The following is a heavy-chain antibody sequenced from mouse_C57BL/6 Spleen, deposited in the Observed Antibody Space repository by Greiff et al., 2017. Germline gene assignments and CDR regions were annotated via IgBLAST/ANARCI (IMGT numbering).Heavy chain of an antibody. V-gene: IGHV5-17*01. CDR2: ISSGSSTI. CDR3: ARMPYYDYDDYAMDY. J-gene: IGHJ4*01. CDR1: GFTFSDYG. D-gene: IGHD2-4*01. Sequence: EVHLVESGGGLVKPGGSLKLSCAASGFTFSDYGMHWVRQAPEKGLEWVAYISSGSSTIYYADTVKGRFTISRDNAKNTLFLQMTSLRSEDTAMYYCARMPYYDYDDYAMDYWGQGTSVTVSS.